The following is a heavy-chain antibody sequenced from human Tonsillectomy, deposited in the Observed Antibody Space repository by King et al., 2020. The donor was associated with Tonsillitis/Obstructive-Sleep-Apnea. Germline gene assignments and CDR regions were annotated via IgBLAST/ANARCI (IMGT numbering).Heavy chain of an antibody. CDR3: ARAGYSSSWSLFDY. CDR1: GFTVSSNY. Sequence: VQLVESGGGLIQPGGSLRLSCAASGFTVSSNYMSWVRQAPGKGLEWVSVLYSGGSTYYADSVKGRFTISRDNSKNTLYLQMKSLRAEDTAVYYCARAGYSSSWSLFDYWGQGTLVTVSS. V-gene: IGHV3-53*01. D-gene: IGHD6-13*01. CDR2: LYSGGST. J-gene: IGHJ4*02.